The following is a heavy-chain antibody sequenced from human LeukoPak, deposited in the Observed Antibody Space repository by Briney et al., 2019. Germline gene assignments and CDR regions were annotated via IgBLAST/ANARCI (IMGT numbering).Heavy chain of an antibody. D-gene: IGHD6-13*01. CDR3: ARGLLYSSNQFDY. V-gene: IGHV4-34*01. Sequence: KTSETLSLTCAVYGGSFSGYYWSWIRQPPGKGLEWIGEINHSGSTNYNPSLKSRVTISVDTSKNQFSLKLSSVPAADTAVYYCARGLLYSSNQFDYWGQGTLVTVSS. CDR1: GGSFSGYY. J-gene: IGHJ4*02. CDR2: INHSGST.